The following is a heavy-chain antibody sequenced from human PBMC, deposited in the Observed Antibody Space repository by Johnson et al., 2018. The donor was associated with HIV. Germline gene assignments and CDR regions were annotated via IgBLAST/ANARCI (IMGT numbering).Heavy chain of an antibody. V-gene: IGHV3-30*04. Sequence: QVLLVESGGGVVQPGRALRLSCAASGFTFSNSAMHWVRQAPGKGLEWVAVIWYDGSNKYYADSVKGRFTISRDNSKNTLSLQMNTLRAEDTAVYYCAKEMYYFNSGNHFDAFHVWGQGTLVTVSS. CDR1: GFTFSNSA. CDR2: IWYDGSNK. J-gene: IGHJ3*01. CDR3: AKEMYYFNSGNHFDAFHV. D-gene: IGHD3-10*01.